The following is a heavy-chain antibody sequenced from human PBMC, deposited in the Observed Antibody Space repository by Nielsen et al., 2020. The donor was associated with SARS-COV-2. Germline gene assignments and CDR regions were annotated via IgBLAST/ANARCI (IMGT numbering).Heavy chain of an antibody. Sequence: GSLRLSCTVSGGSISSYYWSWIRQPPGKGLEWIGYIYYSGSTNYNPSLKSRVTISVDTSKNQFSLKLSSVTAADTAVYYCASSISSSSRSFFGYWGQGTLVTVSS. CDR1: GGSISSYY. CDR3: ASSISSSSRSFFGY. V-gene: IGHV4-59*13. CDR2: IYYSGST. D-gene: IGHD6-13*01. J-gene: IGHJ4*02.